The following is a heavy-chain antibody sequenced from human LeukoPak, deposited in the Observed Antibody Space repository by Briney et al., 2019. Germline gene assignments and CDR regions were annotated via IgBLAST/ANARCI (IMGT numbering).Heavy chain of an antibody. V-gene: IGHV4-59*01. J-gene: IGHJ4*02. Sequence: SETLSLTCTVSGGSISSYYWSWIRQPPGKGLEWLGYIFYSGSTNYSPSLKSRVTISVDTSKNQFSLKLSSVTAADTAVYYCARGRLGIAYYFDYWGQGTLVTVSS. CDR2: IFYSGST. CDR3: ARGRLGIAYYFDY. CDR1: GGSISSYY. D-gene: IGHD7-27*01.